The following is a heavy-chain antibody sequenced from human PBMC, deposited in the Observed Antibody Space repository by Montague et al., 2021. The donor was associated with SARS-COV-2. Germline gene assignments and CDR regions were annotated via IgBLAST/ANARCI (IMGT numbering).Heavy chain of an antibody. J-gene: IGHJ6*02. CDR2: IYTSGST. V-gene: IGHV4-61*02. D-gene: IGHD2-2*01. Sequence: TLSLTCTVSGGSISSGSYYWSWIRQPAGKGLEWIGRIYTSGSTNYNPSLKSRVTISVDTSKNQFSLRLSSVTAADTAVYYCAKTSGGAYYYPMDVWGQGITVTVSS. CDR3: AKTSGGAYYYPMDV. CDR1: GGSISSGSYY.